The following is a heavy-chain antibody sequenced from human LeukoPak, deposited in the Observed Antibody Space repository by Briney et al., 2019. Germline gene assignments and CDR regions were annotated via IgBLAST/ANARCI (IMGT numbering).Heavy chain of an antibody. V-gene: IGHV3-15*01. CDR1: GFSFSDAW. CDR3: TTPVARGVTAARN. Sequence: PGGSLRLSCAVSGFSFSDAWMSWVRRAPGKGLEWVGRIKSKADGGTSDYAAPVRGRFTISRDDSINTLYLQMNSLKTEDTAVYYCTTPVARGVTAARNWGQGILVTVSS. CDR2: IKSKADGGTS. D-gene: IGHD2-21*02. J-gene: IGHJ4*02.